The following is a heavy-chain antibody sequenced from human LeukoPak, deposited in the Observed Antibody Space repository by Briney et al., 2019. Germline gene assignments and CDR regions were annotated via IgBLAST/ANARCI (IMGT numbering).Heavy chain of an antibody. CDR3: ARRGIAAAASRVDY. V-gene: IGHV3-66*04. D-gene: IGHD6-13*01. Sequence: GGSLRLSCAASGFTFSSYAMSWVRQAPGKGLEWVSVIYSGGSTYYADSVKGRFTISRDNSKNTLYPQMNSLRAEDTAVYYCARRGIAAAASRVDYWGQGTLVTVSS. CDR1: GFTFSSYA. J-gene: IGHJ4*02. CDR2: IYSGGST.